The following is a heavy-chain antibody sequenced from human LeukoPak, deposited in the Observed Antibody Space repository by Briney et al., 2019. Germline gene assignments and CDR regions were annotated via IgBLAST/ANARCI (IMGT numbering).Heavy chain of an antibody. CDR1: GFPFSSFA. D-gene: IGHD3-9*01. CDR2: ITKNGGTT. CDR3: VKDLYDILTGPGDD. Sequence: PGGSLRLSCSASGFPFSSFAMHWVRQAPGKGLDYVSGITKNGGTTNYADSVKGRFTISRDNSKNTLYLQMSSLRVEDTAVYYCVKDLYDILTGPGDDWGQGTLLIVSS. J-gene: IGHJ4*02. V-gene: IGHV3-64D*09.